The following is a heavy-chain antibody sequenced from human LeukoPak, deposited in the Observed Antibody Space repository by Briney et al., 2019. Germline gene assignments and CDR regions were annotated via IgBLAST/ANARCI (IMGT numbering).Heavy chain of an antibody. CDR2: ISGSGGST. V-gene: IGHV3-23*01. Sequence: GGSLRLSCAASGFTFSSYDMCWVRQAPGKGLEWVSAISGSGGSTYYADSVKGRFTISRDNSKNTLYLQMNSLRAEDTAVYYCAKILWFGELLYFDYWGQGTLVTVSS. J-gene: IGHJ4*02. D-gene: IGHD3-10*01. CDR3: AKILWFGELLYFDY. CDR1: GFTFSSYD.